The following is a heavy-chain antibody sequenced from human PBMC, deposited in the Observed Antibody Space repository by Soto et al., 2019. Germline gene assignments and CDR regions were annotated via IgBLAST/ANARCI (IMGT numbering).Heavy chain of an antibody. CDR2: IFPSDSDT. Sequence: GESLKISCKGFGYSFTNYWIGWVRQMPGKGLEWMGNIFPSDSDTRYSPSFQGQVTISADKSISTAYLQWSSLKASDTAMYYCASPPYASDDFHIWGQGTMVTVSS. V-gene: IGHV5-51*01. J-gene: IGHJ3*02. CDR3: ASPPYASDDFHI. CDR1: GYSFTNYW. D-gene: IGHD2-2*01.